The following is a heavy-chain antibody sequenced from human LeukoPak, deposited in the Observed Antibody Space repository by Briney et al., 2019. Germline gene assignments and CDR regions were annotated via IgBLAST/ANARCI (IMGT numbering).Heavy chain of an antibody. D-gene: IGHD2-15*01. Sequence: GGSLRLSCAASGFTFSDHYMDWVRQAPGRGLEWVGRTRNKANSYTTEYAASVEGRFTISRDDSKNSVYLQMNSLKTEDTAIYYCARSAGYFPLDYWGQGTLVTVSS. CDR2: TRNKANSYTT. CDR1: GFTFSDHY. J-gene: IGHJ4*02. CDR3: ARSAGYFPLDY. V-gene: IGHV3-72*01.